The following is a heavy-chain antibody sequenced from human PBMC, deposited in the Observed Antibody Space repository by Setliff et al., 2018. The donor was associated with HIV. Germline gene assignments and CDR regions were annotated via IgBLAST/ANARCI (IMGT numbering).Heavy chain of an antibody. CDR3: ARDPGTYSSVWYYFDS. D-gene: IGHD6-19*01. V-gene: IGHV1-46*01. J-gene: IGHJ4*02. CDR1: GYTFSSYD. CDR2: MNPSGGST. Sequence: ASVKVSCKASGYTFSSYDINWVRQATGQGLEWMGWMNPSGGSTSYAQKFQGRVTMTRDTSTSTVYMELSSLRSEDTAVYYCARDPGTYSSVWYYFDSWGQGTLVTVSS.